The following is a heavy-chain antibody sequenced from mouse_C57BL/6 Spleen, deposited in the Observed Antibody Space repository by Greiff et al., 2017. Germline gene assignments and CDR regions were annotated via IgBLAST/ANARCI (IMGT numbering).Heavy chain of an antibody. CDR1: GYTFTSYW. CDR2: IDPSDSET. D-gene: IGHD1-1*01. CDR3: ARFSTTVGYFDY. V-gene: IGHV1-52*01. J-gene: IGHJ2*01. Sequence: VQLQQPGAELVRPGSSVKLSCKASGYTFTSYWMHWVKQRPIQGLEWIGNIDPSDSETHYNQKFKDKATLTVDKSSSTAYMQLSSLTSEDSAVYYCARFSTTVGYFDYWGQGTTLTVSS.